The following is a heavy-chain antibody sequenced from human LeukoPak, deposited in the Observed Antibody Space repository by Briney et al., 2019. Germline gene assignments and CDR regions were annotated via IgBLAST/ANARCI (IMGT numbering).Heavy chain of an antibody. V-gene: IGHV3-9*01. CDR3: AKGNMGEQWLNWFDP. J-gene: IGHJ5*02. Sequence: GRSLRLSCAASGFTFDDYAMHWVRQAPGKGLEWVSGISWNSGSIGYADSVKGRFTISRDNAKNSLYLQMNSLRAEDTALYYCAKGNMGEQWLNWFDPWGQGTLVTVSS. D-gene: IGHD6-19*01. CDR1: GFTFDDYA. CDR2: ISWNSGSI.